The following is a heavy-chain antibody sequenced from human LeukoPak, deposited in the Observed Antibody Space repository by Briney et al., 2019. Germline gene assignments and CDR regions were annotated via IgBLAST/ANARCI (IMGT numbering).Heavy chain of an antibody. D-gene: IGHD1-26*01. V-gene: IGHV4/OR15-8*01. CDR1: GASIASHSW. J-gene: IGHJ4*01. CDR3: AYSRNFALDN. Sequence: SETLPLTCAVSGASIASHSWWSWVRQPPGKGLEWIGEVYHSGGANYKPSLKSRVTISVDTSRNHFSLKLTSVTAADTAVYFCAYSRNFALDNWGQGTLVTVSS. CDR2: VYHSGGA.